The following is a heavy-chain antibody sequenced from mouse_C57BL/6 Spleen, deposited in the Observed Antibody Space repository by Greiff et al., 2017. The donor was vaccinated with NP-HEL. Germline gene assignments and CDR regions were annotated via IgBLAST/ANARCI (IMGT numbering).Heavy chain of an antibody. V-gene: IGHV5-16*01. D-gene: IGHD2-1*01. CDR3: ARGYGNYPPWFAY. CDR2: INYDGSST. Sequence: EVQLVESEGGLVQPGSSMKLSCTASGFTFSDYYMAWVRQVPEKGLEWVANINYDGSSTYYLDSLKSRFIISRDNAKNILYLQMSSLKSEDTATYYCARGYGNYPPWFAYWGQGTLVTVSA. J-gene: IGHJ3*01. CDR1: GFTFSDYY.